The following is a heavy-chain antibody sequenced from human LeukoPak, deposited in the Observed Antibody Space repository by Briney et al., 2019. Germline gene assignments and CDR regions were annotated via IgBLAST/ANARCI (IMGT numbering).Heavy chain of an antibody. CDR2: IYPGYSDT. J-gene: IGHJ4*02. CDR3: VREPGYSYGYNYFDD. Sequence: GESLKISCKGSGYSFTRYWLGWVRQMPGKGVEGMGIIYPGYSDTRYSPPFQGHVNLSPDHSISTAYLEWSSLKRPDTAMFFCVREPGYSYGYNYFDDWGQGTLVTVS. D-gene: IGHD5-18*01. CDR1: GYSFTRYW. V-gene: IGHV5-51*01.